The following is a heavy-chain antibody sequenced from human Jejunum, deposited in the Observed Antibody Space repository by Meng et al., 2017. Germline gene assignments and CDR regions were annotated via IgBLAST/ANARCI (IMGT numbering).Heavy chain of an antibody. CDR1: GYSINTDFH. J-gene: IGHJ4*02. V-gene: IGHV4-38-2*02. Sequence: GSLRLSCTVSGYSINTDFHWGWIRQPPGKGLEWIGSIYHTGSTYYNSSLKSRVTFSVDTAKNQFSLNLSSVAAADTAVYYCARVYYYYRRFDYWGQGMLVPSPQ. CDR2: IYHTGST. D-gene: IGHD1-26*01. CDR3: ARVYYYYRRFDY.